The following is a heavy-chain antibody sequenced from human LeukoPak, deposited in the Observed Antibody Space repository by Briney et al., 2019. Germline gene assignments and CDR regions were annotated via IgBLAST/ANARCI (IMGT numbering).Heavy chain of an antibody. CDR2: IYYSGST. CDR1: GGSISSSSYY. CDR3: ARGHRRHYYYYMDV. V-gene: IGHV4-39*07. Sequence: PSETLSLTCTVSGGSISSSSYYWGWIRQPPGKGLEWIGSIYYSGSTYYNPSLKSRVTISVDTSKNQFSLKLSSVTAADTAVYYCARGHRRHYYYYMDVWGKGTTVTVSS. J-gene: IGHJ6*03.